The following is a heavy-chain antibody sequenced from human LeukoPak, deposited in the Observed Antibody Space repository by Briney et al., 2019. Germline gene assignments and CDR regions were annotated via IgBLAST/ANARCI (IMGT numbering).Heavy chain of an antibody. CDR2: IYHSGST. CDR1: GGSISSGGYS. Sequence: PSETLSLTCAVSGGSISSGGYSWSWIRQPPGKGLEWIGYIYHSGSTYYNPSLKSRVTISVDTSKNQFSLKLSSVIAADTAVYYCARLVEMATSQPEAPYAFDIWGQGTMVTVSS. J-gene: IGHJ3*02. V-gene: IGHV4-30-2*01. CDR3: ARLVEMATSQPEAPYAFDI. D-gene: IGHD5-24*01.